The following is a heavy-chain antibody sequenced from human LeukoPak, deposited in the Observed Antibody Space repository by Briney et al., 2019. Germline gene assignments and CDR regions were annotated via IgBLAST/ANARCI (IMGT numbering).Heavy chain of an antibody. V-gene: IGHV5-51*01. D-gene: IGHD1-26*01. CDR1: GYTFTSYW. CDR2: IYPGDSDT. CDR3: ARDSGSYSDFDY. J-gene: IGHJ4*02. Sequence: KVSCKASGYTFTSYWIGWVRQMPGKGLEWMGIIYPGDSDTRYSPSFQGQVTISADKSISTAYLQWSSLKASDTAMYYCARDSGSYSDFDYWGQGTLVTVSS.